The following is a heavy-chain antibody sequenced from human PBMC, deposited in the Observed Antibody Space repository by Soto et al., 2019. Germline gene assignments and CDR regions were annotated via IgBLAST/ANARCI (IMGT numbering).Heavy chain of an antibody. CDR2: INPILSMS. V-gene: IGHV1-69*02. CDR1: GDTFSFYT. CDR3: ATSYGSGYRAFDY. Sequence: QVQLVQSGAEVKKPGSSVKVSCKASGDTFSFYTINWVRQAPGLGLEWEGRINPILSMSNYAQKFQGRVTMTADKSTSTAYMELRSLRSEDTAMYYCATSYGSGYRAFDYWGQGALVTVSS. J-gene: IGHJ4*02. D-gene: IGHD3-10*01.